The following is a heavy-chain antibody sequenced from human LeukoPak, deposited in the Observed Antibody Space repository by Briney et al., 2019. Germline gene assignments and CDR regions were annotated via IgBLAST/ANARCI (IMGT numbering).Heavy chain of an antibody. CDR1: GYTFTTYD. D-gene: IGHD3-10*01. CDR3: ARANYYGSGKKDLDY. J-gene: IGHJ4*02. V-gene: IGHV1-8*01. Sequence: ASVKVSCKASGYTFTTYDINWVRQATGRGLEWMGWMNPNSGNTGYAQKFQGGVTMTRNTSMSTAYMELNSLRSEDTAVYYCARANYYGSGKKDLDYWGQGTLVTVSS. CDR2: MNPNSGNT.